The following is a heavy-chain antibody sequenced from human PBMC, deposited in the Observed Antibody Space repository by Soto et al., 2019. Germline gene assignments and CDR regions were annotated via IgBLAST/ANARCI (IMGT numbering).Heavy chain of an antibody. D-gene: IGHD6-19*01. CDR3: ARELSSGWYYRNAFDI. CDR1: GFTFSSYW. Sequence: EVQLVESGGGLVQPGGSLRLSCAASGFTFSSYWMSWVRQAPGKGLEWVANIKQDGSEKYYVDSVKGRFTISRDNAKNSLYLQMNSLRAEDTAVYYCARELSSGWYYRNAFDIWGQGTMVTVSS. J-gene: IGHJ3*02. V-gene: IGHV3-7*01. CDR2: IKQDGSEK.